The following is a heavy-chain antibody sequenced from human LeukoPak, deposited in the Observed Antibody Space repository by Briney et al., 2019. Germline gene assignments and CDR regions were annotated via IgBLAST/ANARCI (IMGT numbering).Heavy chain of an antibody. Sequence: SVKVSFTASGGTFTSNAISWVRQAPGQGLEWMGRIIPIFGTANYAQKFQGRVTITTDESTSTAYMELSSLRSEDTAVYYCARDQIAVAGNFDYWGQGTLVTVSS. J-gene: IGHJ4*02. CDR1: GGTFTSNA. D-gene: IGHD6-19*01. CDR2: IIPIFGTA. CDR3: ARDQIAVAGNFDY. V-gene: IGHV1-69*05.